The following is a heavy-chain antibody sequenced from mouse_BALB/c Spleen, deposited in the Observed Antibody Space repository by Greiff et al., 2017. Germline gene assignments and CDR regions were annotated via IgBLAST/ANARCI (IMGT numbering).Heavy chain of an antibody. D-gene: IGHD4-1*01. CDR3: ARALGRGYAMDY. CDR2: IYPGDGST. V-gene: IGHV1S56*01. J-gene: IGHJ4*01. Sequence: VQVVESGPELVKPGASVKISCKASGYTFTSYDINWVKQRPGQGLEWIGWIYPGDGSTKYNEKFKGKATLTADKSSSTAYMQLSSLTSENSAVYFCARALGRGYAMDYWGQGTSVTVSS. CDR1: GYTFTSYD.